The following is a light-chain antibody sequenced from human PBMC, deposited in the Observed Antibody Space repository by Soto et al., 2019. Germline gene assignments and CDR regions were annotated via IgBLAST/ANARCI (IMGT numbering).Light chain of an antibody. CDR1: QGIGTY. Sequence: DIQMTQSPSSLSASVGDRVTITCRASQGIGTYLAWYQQKPGKVPKLLIFAASTLQLGVPSRFSGSGSGTDFTLTINSLQPEDVATYYCQKYNRVPFTFGPGTKVDLK. J-gene: IGKJ3*01. CDR3: QKYNRVPFT. V-gene: IGKV1-27*01. CDR2: AAS.